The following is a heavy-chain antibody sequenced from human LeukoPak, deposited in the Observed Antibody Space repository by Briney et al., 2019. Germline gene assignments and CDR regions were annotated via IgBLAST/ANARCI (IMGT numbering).Heavy chain of an antibody. CDR2: MNPNSGNT. CDR1: GYTFTSYD. D-gene: IGHD1-14*01. V-gene: IGHV1-18*01. Sequence: AASVKVSCKASGYTFTSYDINWVRQATGQGLEWMGWMNPNSGNTNYAQKLQGRVTMTTDTSTSTAYMELRSLRSDDTAVYYCASQPGGALSNYYGMDVWGQGTTVTVSS. CDR3: ASQPGGALSNYYGMDV. J-gene: IGHJ6*02.